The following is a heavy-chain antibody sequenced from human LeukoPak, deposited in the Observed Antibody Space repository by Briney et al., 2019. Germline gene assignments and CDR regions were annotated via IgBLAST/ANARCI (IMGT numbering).Heavy chain of an antibody. CDR2: IIPIFGTT. CDR3: EGDLVQATNGFAY. V-gene: IGHV1-69*05. CDR1: GGTLTNYT. D-gene: IGHD2-8*01. Sequence: SVKVSCKASGGTLTNYTITWVRQAPGQGLEWMGGIIPIFGTTNYAQKFQGGVTITTDESTSTAYMELSSLRTENTAVYYCEGDLVQATNGFAYWGQGTLVTVSS. J-gene: IGHJ4*02.